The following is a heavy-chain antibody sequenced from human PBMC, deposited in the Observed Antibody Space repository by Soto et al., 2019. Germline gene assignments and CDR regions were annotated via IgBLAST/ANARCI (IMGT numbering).Heavy chain of an antibody. D-gene: IGHD6-25*01. CDR1: RGSISSGGYS. CDR3: ARGQAASYGMDV. V-gene: IGHV4-30-2*01. J-gene: IGHJ6*02. Sequence: SETLSRPCAACRGSISSGGYSWSWIQQPPGKGLEWIGYIYHSGSTYYNPSLKSRVTISVDRSKNQFSLKLSSVTAADTAVYYCARGQAASYGMDVWGQGTTVTVSS. CDR2: IYHSGST.